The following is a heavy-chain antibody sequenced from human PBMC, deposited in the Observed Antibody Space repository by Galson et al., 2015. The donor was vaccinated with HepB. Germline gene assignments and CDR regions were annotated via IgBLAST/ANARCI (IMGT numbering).Heavy chain of an antibody. CDR2: IYYSGST. CDR1: GGSISSYY. V-gene: IGHV4-59*01. J-gene: IGHJ5*02. Sequence: SETLSLTCAVSGGSISSYYWSWIRQPPGKGLEWIGYIYYSGSTNYNPSLKSRVTISVDTSKNQFSLKLSSVTAADTAVYYCARGGSSSSQSWFDPWGQGTLVTVSS. CDR3: ARGGSSSSQSWFDP. D-gene: IGHD6-6*01.